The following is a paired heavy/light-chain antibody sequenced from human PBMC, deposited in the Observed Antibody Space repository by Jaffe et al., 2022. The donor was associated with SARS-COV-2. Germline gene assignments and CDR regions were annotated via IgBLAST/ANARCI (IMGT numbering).Light chain of an antibody. CDR2: AAS. J-gene: IGKJ5*01. CDR3: QQLKGIT. Sequence: DIQLTQSPSFLSASVGDRVTITCRASQGISSYLAWYQQKPGKAPKLLIYAASTLQSGVPSRFSGSGSGTEFTLTISSLQPEDFATYYCQQLKGITFGQGTRLEIK. V-gene: IGKV1-9*01. CDR1: QGISSY.
Heavy chain of an antibody. CDR2: INHSGST. V-gene: IGHV4-34*01. CDR3: ARESSYWVYGSGSYYKTQVYYMDV. D-gene: IGHD3-10*01. J-gene: IGHJ6*03. CDR1: GGSFSGYY. Sequence: QVQLQQWGAGLLKPSETLSLTCAVYGGSFSGYYWSWIRQPPGKGLEWIGEINHSGSTNYNPSLKSRVTISVDTSKNQFSLKLSSVTAADTAVYYCARESSYWVYGSGSYYKTQVYYMDVWGKGTTVTVSS.